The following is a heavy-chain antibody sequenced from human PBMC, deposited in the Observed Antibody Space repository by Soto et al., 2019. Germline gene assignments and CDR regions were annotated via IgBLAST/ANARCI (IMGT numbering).Heavy chain of an antibody. J-gene: IGHJ4*02. D-gene: IGHD6-13*01. Sequence: QVQLQESGPGLVKPSQTLSLTCTVSGGSISSGGYYWSWIRQHPGKGLEWIGYIYHSGSTYYNPSLKRPVTIPVDPSQSPCSLKLSSVTAADTAVYCCAGGRAAAGTGVDYCGPGTLVTVSS. CDR2: IYHSGST. V-gene: IGHV4-31*01. CDR1: GGSISSGGYY. CDR3: AGGRAAAGTGVDY.